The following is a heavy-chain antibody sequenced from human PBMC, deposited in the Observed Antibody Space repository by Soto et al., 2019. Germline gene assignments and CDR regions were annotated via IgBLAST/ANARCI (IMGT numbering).Heavy chain of an antibody. D-gene: IGHD6-13*01. CDR1: GFTFSSYS. CDR3: ARKMAAAIDAFDI. CDR2: ISSSSSYI. Sequence: GGSLRLSCAASGFTFSSYSMNWVRQAPGKGLEWVSSISSSSSYIYYADSVKGRFTISRDNAKNSLYLQMNSLRAEDTAVYYCARKMAAAIDAFDIWGQGTMVNVS. V-gene: IGHV3-21*01. J-gene: IGHJ3*02.